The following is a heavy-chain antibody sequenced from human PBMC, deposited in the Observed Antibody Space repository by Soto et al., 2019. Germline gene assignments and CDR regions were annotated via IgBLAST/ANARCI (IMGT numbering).Heavy chain of an antibody. D-gene: IGHD6-13*01. Sequence: GGSLRLSCAASGFTFSSYSMNWVRQAPGKGLEWVSSISSSSSYIYYADSVKGRFTISRDNAKNSLYLQMNSLRAEETAVYYCARGGYIAAAGSQGYWGQGTLVTVSS. CDR2: ISSSSSYI. J-gene: IGHJ4*02. CDR3: ARGGYIAAAGSQGY. V-gene: IGHV3-21*01. CDR1: GFTFSSYS.